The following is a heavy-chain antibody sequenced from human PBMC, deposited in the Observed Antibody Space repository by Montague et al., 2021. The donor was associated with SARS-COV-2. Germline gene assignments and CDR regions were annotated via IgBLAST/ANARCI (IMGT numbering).Heavy chain of an antibody. Sequence: SETLSLTCTVAGGSISSSNYYWGWIRQPPGKGLEWIGSLFYSGSSXYNPSLKSRVTISVDTSKDQFSPRLSSVTAADTAVYYCVAEWLAIYYFDFWGQGTLVTVSS. J-gene: IGHJ4*02. D-gene: IGHD6-19*01. CDR3: VAEWLAIYYFDF. CDR1: GGSISSSNYY. CDR2: LFYSGSS. V-gene: IGHV4-39*01.